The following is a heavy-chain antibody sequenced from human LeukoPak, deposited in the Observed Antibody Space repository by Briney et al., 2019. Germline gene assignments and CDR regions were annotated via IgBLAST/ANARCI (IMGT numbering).Heavy chain of an antibody. Sequence: GGSLRLSCAASGFTFSTCGMNWVRQAPGKGLEWVSSISGSSAYIYYADSVKGRFTISRDNAKNSLYLQMNSLRAEDTAVYYCARGSEWSSGVSDYWGQGALVTVSS. J-gene: IGHJ4*02. CDR1: GFTFSTCG. V-gene: IGHV3-21*01. D-gene: IGHD3-3*01. CDR2: ISGSSAYI. CDR3: ARGSEWSSGVSDY.